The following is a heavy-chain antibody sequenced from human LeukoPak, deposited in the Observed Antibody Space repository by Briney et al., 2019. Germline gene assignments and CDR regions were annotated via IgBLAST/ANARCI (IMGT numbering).Heavy chain of an antibody. D-gene: IGHD3-10*02. CDR1: GFTFSDYY. Sequence: GGSLRLSCAASGFTFSDYYMSWIRQAPGKGLEWVSSISHIGRTIYYADSVKGRFTVSRDNAKNSLYLQMNSLRAEDTAVYYCAELGITMIGGVWGKGTTVTISS. CDR3: AELGITMIGGV. V-gene: IGHV3-11*04. CDR2: ISHIGRTI. J-gene: IGHJ6*04.